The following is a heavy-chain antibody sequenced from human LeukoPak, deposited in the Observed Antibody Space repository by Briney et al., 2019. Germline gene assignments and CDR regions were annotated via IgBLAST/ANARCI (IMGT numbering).Heavy chain of an antibody. CDR3: AREYMTPYFDY. CDR1: GFTFDDYA. D-gene: IGHD3-16*01. J-gene: IGHJ4*02. Sequence: PGRSLRLSCAASGFTFDDYAMHWVRQAPGKGLEWVSGISWNSGSIGYADSMKGRFTISRDNAKNSLYLQMNSLRAEDTAVYYCAREYMTPYFDYWGQGTLVTVSS. CDR2: ISWNSGSI. V-gene: IGHV3-9*01.